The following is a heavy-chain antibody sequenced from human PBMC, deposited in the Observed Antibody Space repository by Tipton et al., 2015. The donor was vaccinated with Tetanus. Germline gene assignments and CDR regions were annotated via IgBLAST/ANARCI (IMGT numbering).Heavy chain of an antibody. Sequence: TLSLTCTVSGGSISYYYWSWIRQPPGKGLEWIGYIYYSGSANYNPSLKSRVTLSADTSKNQFSLKLSSVTAADTAVYYCARGRDPWELLIDYWGQGTLVTVSS. V-gene: IGHV4-59*01. CDR2: IYYSGSA. J-gene: IGHJ4*02. D-gene: IGHD1-26*01. CDR3: ARGRDPWELLIDY. CDR1: GGSISYYY.